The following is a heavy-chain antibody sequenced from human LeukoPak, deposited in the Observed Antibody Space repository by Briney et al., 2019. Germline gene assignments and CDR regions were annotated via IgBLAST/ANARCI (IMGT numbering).Heavy chain of an antibody. CDR3: ARDTSEGDYAWWFDP. V-gene: IGHV1-18*01. D-gene: IGHD3-16*01. Sequence: ASVKVSCKASGYTFTSYGISWVRQAPGQGLEWMGWISAYNGNTNYAQKLQGRVTMTTDTSTSTAYMELRSLRSDDTAVYYCARDTSEGDYAWWFDPWGQGTLVTVAS. CDR1: GYTFTSYG. CDR2: ISAYNGNT. J-gene: IGHJ5*02.